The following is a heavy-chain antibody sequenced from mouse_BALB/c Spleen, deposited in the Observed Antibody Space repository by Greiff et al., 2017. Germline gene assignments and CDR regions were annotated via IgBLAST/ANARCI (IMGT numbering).Heavy chain of an antibody. D-gene: IGHD2-10*02. V-gene: IGHV1S53*02. Sequence: QVQLQQSEAELVKPGASVKISCKASGYTFTDYAIHWVKQKPEQGLEWIGYISPGNGYIKYNEKFKGKATLTADKSSSTAYMQLNSLTSEDSAVYSCNSSGLVWAKERMYSAMDYWGQGTSVTVSS. CDR2: ISPGNGYI. CDR3: NSSGLVWAKERMYSAMDY. CDR1: GYTFTDYA. J-gene: IGHJ4*01.